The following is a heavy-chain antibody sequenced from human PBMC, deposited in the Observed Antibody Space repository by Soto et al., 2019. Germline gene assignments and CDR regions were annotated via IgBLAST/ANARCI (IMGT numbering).Heavy chain of an antibody. Sequence: GASVKVSCKASGGTFSSYTISWVRQAPGQGLEWMGRIIPILGIANYAQKFQGRVTITADKSTSTAYMELSSLRSEDTAVYYCARDKEEYSSSEYAFDIWGQGTMVTVSS. D-gene: IGHD6-6*01. CDR2: IIPILGIA. CDR1: GGTFSSYT. J-gene: IGHJ3*02. V-gene: IGHV1-69*04. CDR3: ARDKEEYSSSEYAFDI.